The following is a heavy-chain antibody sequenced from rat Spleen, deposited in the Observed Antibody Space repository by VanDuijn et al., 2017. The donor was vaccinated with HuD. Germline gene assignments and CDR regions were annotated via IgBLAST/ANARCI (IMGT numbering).Heavy chain of an antibody. D-gene: IGHD1-4*01. CDR1: GFTFSDYN. Sequence: EVQLVESGGGLVQPGRSLKLSCAASGFTFSDYNMAWVRQAPKKGLEWVATIIYDGSRTYYPDSVKGRFTISRNNAENTVYLQMNSLRSEDTATYYCAKDGSRYGYTHFDYWGQGVMVTVSS. J-gene: IGHJ2*01. V-gene: IGHV5S10*01. CDR2: IIYDGSRT. CDR3: AKDGSRYGYTHFDY.